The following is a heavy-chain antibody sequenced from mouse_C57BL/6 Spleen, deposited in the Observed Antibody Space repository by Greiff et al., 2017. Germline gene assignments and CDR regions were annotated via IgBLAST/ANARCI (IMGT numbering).Heavy chain of an antibody. Sequence: VKPGASVKISCKASGYAFSSSWMNWVKQRPGKGLEWIGRIYPGDGDTNYNGKFKGKATLTAAKSSSTAYMQLSSLTSEDSAVYFCALHYYGSSFDYWGQGTTLTVSS. CDR2: IYPGDGDT. D-gene: IGHD1-1*01. CDR1: GYAFSSSW. V-gene: IGHV1-82*01. CDR3: ALHYYGSSFDY. J-gene: IGHJ2*01.